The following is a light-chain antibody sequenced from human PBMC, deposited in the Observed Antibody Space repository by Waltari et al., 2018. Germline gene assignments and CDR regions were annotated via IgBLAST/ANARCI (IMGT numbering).Light chain of an antibody. J-gene: IGLJ3*02. CDR2: EGT. V-gene: IGLV2-23*01. Sequence: QSALTQPASVSGSLGQSITASCTATSSDPGRYNLVSWYQQHPGKAPKLILYEGTKRPSGVSNRFSGSKSGNTASLTISGLQAEDEADYYCGSYAGTRVFGGGTKLTVL. CDR3: GSYAGTRV. CDR1: SSDPGRYNL.